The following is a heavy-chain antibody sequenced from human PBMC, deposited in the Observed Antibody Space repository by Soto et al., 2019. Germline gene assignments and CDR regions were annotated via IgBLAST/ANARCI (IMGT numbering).Heavy chain of an antibody. CDR1: GFTFSNAW. CDR2: IKSKTDGGTT. CDR3: TTGIAGYYYDSSGYYYVDY. Sequence: GGSLRLSCAASGFTFSNAWMSWVRQAPGKGLEWVGRIKSKTDGGTTDYAAPVKDRFTISRDDSKNTLYLQMNSLKTEDTAVYYCTTGIAGYYYDSSGYYYVDYWGQGTLVTVSS. J-gene: IGHJ4*02. V-gene: IGHV3-15*01. D-gene: IGHD3-22*01.